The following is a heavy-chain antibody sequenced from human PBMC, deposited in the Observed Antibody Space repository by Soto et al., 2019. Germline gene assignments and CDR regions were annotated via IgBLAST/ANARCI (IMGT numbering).Heavy chain of an antibody. Sequence: PSETLSLTCAVSGYSISSGYYWGWIRQPPGKGLEWIGSIYHSGSTYYNPSLKSRVTISVDTSKNQFSLKLRSVTAADTAVYYCARVVRPSYFDYWGQGTLVTVSS. V-gene: IGHV4-38-2*01. CDR1: GYSISSGYY. J-gene: IGHJ4*02. CDR2: IYHSGST. D-gene: IGHD2-15*01. CDR3: ARVVRPSYFDY.